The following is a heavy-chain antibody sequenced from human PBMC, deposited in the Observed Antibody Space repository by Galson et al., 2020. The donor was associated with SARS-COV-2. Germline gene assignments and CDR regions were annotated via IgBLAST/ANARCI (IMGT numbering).Heavy chain of an antibody. CDR1: GFSLSTSGMC. J-gene: IGHJ6*02. CDR2: IDCEDDK. V-gene: IGHV2-70*01. Sequence: SGPTLVKPTQTLTLTCTFSGFSLSTSGMCVSWIRQLPGKALEWLAPIDCEDDKYYTTSLKTRPTISKDTSKNQVVLTMTNMDPVDTATYYCARISYDRLTGYYYGMDVWGQGTTVTVSS. D-gene: IGHD3-9*01. CDR3: ARISYDRLTGYYYGMDV.